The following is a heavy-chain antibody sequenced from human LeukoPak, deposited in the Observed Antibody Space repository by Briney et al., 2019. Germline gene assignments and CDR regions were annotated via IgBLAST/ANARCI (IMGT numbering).Heavy chain of an antibody. CDR2: ISSSGAIT. Sequence: PGGSLRLSCAASAFTISASGMSWVRQTPGKGLEWISDISSSGAITDYADSVKGRFTISRDSAKNSLYLQMNSLRAEDTAVCYCPRAPRSHCSSTACYSAYFDYSGQGTLFTVSP. CDR1: AFTISASG. D-gene: IGHD2-2*02. J-gene: IGHJ4*02. CDR3: PRAPRSHCSSTACYSAYFDY. V-gene: IGHV3-48*01.